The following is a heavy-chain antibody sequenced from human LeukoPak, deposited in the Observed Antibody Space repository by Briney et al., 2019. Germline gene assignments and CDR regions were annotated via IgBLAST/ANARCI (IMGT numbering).Heavy chain of an antibody. V-gene: IGHV4-59*01. J-gene: IGHJ4*02. CDR2: FHYSGRS. CDR1: GGSISSYY. CDR3: ARTGYSSGWYEGA. Sequence: KPSETLSLTCSVSGGSISSYYWSGIRQPPGKAREGIGYFHYSGRSSYNPSLKSRVSTSVDTSKSQFSLKLSSVTAADTALYYCARTGYSSGWYEGAWGQGTLVTVSS. D-gene: IGHD6-19*01.